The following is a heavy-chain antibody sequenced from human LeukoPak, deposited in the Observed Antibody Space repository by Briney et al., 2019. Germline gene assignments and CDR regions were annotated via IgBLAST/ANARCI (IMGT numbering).Heavy chain of an antibody. CDR1: GLTFSSYA. Sequence: GGSLRLSCAASGLTFSSYAFHWVRQSPGKGLEWVAVISLDGSNKYYADSVRGRFTISRDTSKNTVYLQMKSLRAEDTAVYYCAKEDAPLGGRPNYWGQGTLVTVS. CDR2: ISLDGSNK. D-gene: IGHD3-16*01. J-gene: IGHJ4*02. V-gene: IGHV3-30*18. CDR3: AKEDAPLGGRPNY.